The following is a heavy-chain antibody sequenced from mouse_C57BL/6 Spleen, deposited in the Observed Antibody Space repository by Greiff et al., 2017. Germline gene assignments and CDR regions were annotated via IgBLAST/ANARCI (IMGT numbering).Heavy chain of an antibody. J-gene: IGHJ1*03. CDR3: ARDNGYYSYGYFDV. V-gene: IGHV5-4*01. CDR2: ISDGGSYT. D-gene: IGHD2-3*01. Sequence: DVQLVESGGGLVQPGGSLKLSCAASGFTFSSYAMSWVRQTPEKRLEWVATISDGGSYTYYPDNVKGRFTISRDNDKNNVYLQMSHLKSEDTAMYYCARDNGYYSYGYFDVWGTGTAVTVSS. CDR1: GFTFSSYA.